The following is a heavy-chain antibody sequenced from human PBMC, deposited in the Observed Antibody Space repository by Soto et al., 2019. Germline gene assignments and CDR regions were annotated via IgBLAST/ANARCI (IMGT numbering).Heavy chain of an antibody. Sequence: SQTLSLTCAISGDSVSNKGGAWNWIRDSPSRGLEWLGRTYYRKSKWVYDYAVSVRSRITINPDTSKNQFSLHLTSVTPEATSLSFCAREPPGYHSAFASCYHGTLHTVPS. CDR2: TYYRKSKWVY. CDR3: AREPPGYHSAFAS. D-gene: IGHD2-2*01. V-gene: IGHV6-1*01. CDR1: GDSVSNKGGA. J-gene: IGHJ5*01.